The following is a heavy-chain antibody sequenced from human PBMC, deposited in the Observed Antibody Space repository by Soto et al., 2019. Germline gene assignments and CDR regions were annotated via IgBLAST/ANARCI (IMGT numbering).Heavy chain of an antibody. CDR1: GFTFSTYS. D-gene: IGHD2-2*01. Sequence: GGSLRLACAASGFTFSTYSMNWVRQAPGKGLEWVSSISSSGTYIHYADSLKGRFTISRDNAKNSLYLQMISLRAEDTAVYYCARDPSDCSSTSCWGYYALDVWGQGTTVTVSS. CDR3: ARDPSDCSSTSCWGYYALDV. V-gene: IGHV3-21*01. J-gene: IGHJ6*02. CDR2: ISSSGTYI.